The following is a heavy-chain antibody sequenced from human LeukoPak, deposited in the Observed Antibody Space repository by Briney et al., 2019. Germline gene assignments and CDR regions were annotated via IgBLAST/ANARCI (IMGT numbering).Heavy chain of an antibody. CDR3: ARVASDSSGWYHFDY. D-gene: IGHD6-19*01. J-gene: IGHJ4*02. CDR2: IYSGGST. CDR1: GFTVSRNY. Sequence: GGSLRLSCAASGFTVSRNYMTWVRQAPGKGLEWVSVIYSGGSTDYADSVKGRFAISRDNSDNTVYLQMNSLRAEDTAVYYCARVASDSSGWYHFDYWGQGALVTVSS. V-gene: IGHV3-53*01.